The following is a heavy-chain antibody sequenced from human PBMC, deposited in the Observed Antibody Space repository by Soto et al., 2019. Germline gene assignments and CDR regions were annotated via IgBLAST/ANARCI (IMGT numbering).Heavy chain of an antibody. Sequence: QVQLVESVGGVVQPGRSLRLSCAASGFTFSSYAMHWVRQAPGKGLEWVAVISYDGSNKYYADSVKGRFTISRDNSKNTLYLQMNSLRAEDTAVYYCARVRNWGQGTLVTVSS. V-gene: IGHV3-30-3*01. CDR2: ISYDGSNK. CDR1: GFTFSSYA. CDR3: ARVRN. J-gene: IGHJ4*02.